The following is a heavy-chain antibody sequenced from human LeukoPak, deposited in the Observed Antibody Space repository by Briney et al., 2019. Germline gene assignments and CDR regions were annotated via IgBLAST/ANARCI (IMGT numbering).Heavy chain of an antibody. V-gene: IGHV3-33*01. CDR2: IWYDGSNK. J-gene: IGHJ4*02. D-gene: IGHD6-19*01. Sequence: PGGSLRLSCAASGFTFSSYGMHWVRQAPGKGLEWVAVIWYDGSNKYYADSVKGRFTISRDNSKNTLYLQMNSLRAEDTAVYYCARELEIAVAGTLGYWGQGTLVTVSS. CDR1: GFTFSSYG. CDR3: ARELEIAVAGTLGY.